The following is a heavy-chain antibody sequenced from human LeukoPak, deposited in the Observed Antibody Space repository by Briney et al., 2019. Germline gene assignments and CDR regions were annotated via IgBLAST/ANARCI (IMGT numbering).Heavy chain of an antibody. CDR2: ISGSGGST. D-gene: IGHD3-22*01. CDR3: ARDRRTYDYGSSYYFDS. Sequence: GGSRRLSCEASGLVFSRPAMSWFGQAPGKGLDWASVISGSGGSTYYADSVKGRFTISRDNSENTVHLQMNSLGAEDTAVYYCARDRRTYDYGSSYYFDSWGQGTLVTVSS. J-gene: IGHJ4*02. CDR1: GLVFSRPA. V-gene: IGHV3-23*01.